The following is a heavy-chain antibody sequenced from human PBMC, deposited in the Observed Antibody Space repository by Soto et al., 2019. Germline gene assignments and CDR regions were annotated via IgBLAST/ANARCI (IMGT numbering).Heavy chain of an antibody. V-gene: IGHV3-11*06. Sequence: GGSLRLSCAASGFTFSDYYMSWIRQAPGKGLEYISYISSSSGSTNYADSVKGRFTISRDNAKNSLYLQMSSLRAEDTAVYYCARDRGGYDRLYYYHGMDVWGQGTTVTISS. D-gene: IGHD5-12*01. CDR2: ISSSSGST. CDR1: GFTFSDYY. J-gene: IGHJ6*02. CDR3: ARDRGGYDRLYYYHGMDV.